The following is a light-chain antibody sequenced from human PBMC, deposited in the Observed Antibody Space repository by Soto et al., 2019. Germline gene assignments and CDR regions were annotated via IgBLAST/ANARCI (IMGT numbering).Light chain of an antibody. V-gene: IGLV2-14*01. J-gene: IGLJ1*01. CDR3: SSFTTISTYV. Sequence: QSALTQPASVSGSPGQSITISCTEITSDVGGFHYVSWYQQHPGKAPKLIIYEVTNRPSGVSNRFSGSKSGNTASLTISGLQSDDEADYYCSSFTTISTYVFGTGTKVTVL. CDR2: EVT. CDR1: TSDVGGFHY.